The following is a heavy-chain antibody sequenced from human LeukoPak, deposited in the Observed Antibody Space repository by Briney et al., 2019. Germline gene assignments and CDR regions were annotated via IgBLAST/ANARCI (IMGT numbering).Heavy chain of an antibody. CDR2: IIPIFGTA. V-gene: IGHV1-69*13. CDR3: ARESSPGAVRGYNWFDP. J-gene: IGHJ5*02. D-gene: IGHD3-10*01. CDR1: GGTFISYA. Sequence: ASVKVSCKASGGTFISYAISWVRQAPGQGLEWMGGIIPIFGTANYAQKFQGRVTITADESTSTAYMELSSLRSEDTAVYYYARESSPGAVRGYNWFDPWGQGTLVTVSS.